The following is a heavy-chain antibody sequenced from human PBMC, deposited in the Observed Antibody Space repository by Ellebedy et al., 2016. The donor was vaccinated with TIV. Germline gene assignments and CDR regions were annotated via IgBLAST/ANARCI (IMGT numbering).Heavy chain of an antibody. V-gene: IGHV3-64D*06. CDR2: ISSNGGST. CDR3: VKDRDGYGYFDH. D-gene: IGHD5-24*01. CDR1: GFTFSRYA. Sequence: GESLKISCSASGFTFSRYAMHWVRQAPGKGLEYVSAISSNGGSTYYADSVKGRFTISRDNPKNTMYLQMSSLRTEDTAVYYGVKDRDGYGYFDHWGQGTLVTVSS. J-gene: IGHJ4*02.